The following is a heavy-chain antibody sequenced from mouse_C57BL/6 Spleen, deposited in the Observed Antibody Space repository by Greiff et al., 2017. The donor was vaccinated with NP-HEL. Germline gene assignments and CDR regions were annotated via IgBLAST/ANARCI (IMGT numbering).Heavy chain of an antibody. D-gene: IGHD2-2*01. CDR1: GYTFTSYW. Sequence: VQLQQSGAELVRPGASVKLSCKASGYTFTSYWMHWVKQRPGQGLEWIGEIDPSDSYTNYNQKFKGKSTLTVDTSSSTAYMQLSSLTSEDSAVYYCARSEGYGGVDYWGQGTSVTVSS. V-gene: IGHV1-69*01. CDR3: ARSEGYGGVDY. J-gene: IGHJ4*01. CDR2: IDPSDSYT.